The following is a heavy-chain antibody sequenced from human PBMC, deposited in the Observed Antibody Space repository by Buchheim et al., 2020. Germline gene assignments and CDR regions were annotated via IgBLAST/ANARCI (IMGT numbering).Heavy chain of an antibody. CDR1: GGSITGSY. V-gene: IGHV4-59*12. CDR2: VSASGDS. J-gene: IGHJ6*02. CDR3: ARDCGGDCYGHYYGLDV. Sequence: QVQLQESGPGLVKPSETLSLTCNVSGGSITGSYWSWIRQPPGKGLEWIGYVSASGDSIYNPSLESRVTMSVETSKNHFSLKLRSATAADTAIYYCARDCGGDCYGHYYGLDVWGQGTT. D-gene: IGHD2-21*02.